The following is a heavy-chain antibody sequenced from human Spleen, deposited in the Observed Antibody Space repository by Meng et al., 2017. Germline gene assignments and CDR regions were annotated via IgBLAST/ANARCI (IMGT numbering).Heavy chain of an antibody. Sequence: QVHLQDPGPGLVRPAETLSLTCTVSGASVSSGTYSWTWIRQPPGKGLEWVGFIDYSRRTNYYPSLKSRVTISVDTSKNQFSLKLTSVTAADTAVYYCAGGPWEFDYWGQGTLVTASS. CDR2: IDYSRRT. CDR1: GASVSSGTYS. V-gene: IGHV4-61*01. D-gene: IGHD1-26*01. CDR3: AGGPWEFDY. J-gene: IGHJ4*02.